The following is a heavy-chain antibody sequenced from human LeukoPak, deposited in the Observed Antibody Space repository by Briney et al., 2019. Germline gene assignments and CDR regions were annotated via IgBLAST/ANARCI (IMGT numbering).Heavy chain of an antibody. CDR3: ARVGVGATKDY. J-gene: IGHJ4*02. CDR1: GFTFSSYA. CDR2: ISYDGSNK. V-gene: IGHV3-30-3*01. Sequence: PGGSLRLSCAASGFTFSSYAMHWVRQAPGKGLEWVAVISYDGSNKNYADSVKGRFTISRDNSKNTLYLQMNSLRAEDTAVYYCARVGVGATKDYWGQGTLVTVSS. D-gene: IGHD1-26*01.